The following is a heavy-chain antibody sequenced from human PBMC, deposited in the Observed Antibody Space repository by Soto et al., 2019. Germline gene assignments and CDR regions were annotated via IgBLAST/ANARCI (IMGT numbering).Heavy chain of an antibody. V-gene: IGHV3-21*04. Sequence: EVQLVESGGGLVKPGESLRVSCAASGFTFSYYSLHWVRHAPGKGLEWVSSISGSSTYIYYADRVKGRFTISRDNAKNSVYLRMDSLRAEDTAVYYCARGDGTGLYNSGWSPRYWGQGTLVTVSS. CDR1: GFTFSYYS. CDR2: ISGSSTYI. D-gene: IGHD6-19*01. CDR3: ARGDGTGLYNSGWSPRY. J-gene: IGHJ4*02.